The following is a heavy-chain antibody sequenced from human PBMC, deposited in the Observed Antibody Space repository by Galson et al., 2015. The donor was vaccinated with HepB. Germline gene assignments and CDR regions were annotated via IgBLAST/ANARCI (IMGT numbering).Heavy chain of an antibody. CDR1: EFTFNSYS. J-gene: IGHJ3*01. D-gene: IGHD4-11*01. Sequence: SLRLSCAASEFTFNSYSMHWVRQAPGKGLEWVAVISSDGKNENYADSVRGRFTIARDTSKNTLYLQLNSLRAEDTAVYYCARPPDYTKPLGALDVWGRGPMATVS. CDR3: ARPPDYTKPLGALDV. V-gene: IGHV3-30*03. CDR2: ISSDGKNE.